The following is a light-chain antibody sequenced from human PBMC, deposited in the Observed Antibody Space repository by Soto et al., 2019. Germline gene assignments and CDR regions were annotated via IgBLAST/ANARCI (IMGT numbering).Light chain of an antibody. CDR3: SSYTTSATLV. CDR2: AVT. Sequence: QSVLTQPASVSGAPGQSIAISCTGTSRDVGTYNSVSWYQQFPGKAPKLILYAVTNRPSGISNRCSGSKSGNTASLTISGLQSEDDADYFCSSYTTSATLVFGLGTKVTVL. V-gene: IGLV2-14*01. CDR1: SRDVGTYNS. J-gene: IGLJ2*01.